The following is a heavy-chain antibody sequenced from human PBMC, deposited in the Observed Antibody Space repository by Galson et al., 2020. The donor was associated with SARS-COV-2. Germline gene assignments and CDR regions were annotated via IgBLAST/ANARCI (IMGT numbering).Heavy chain of an antibody. V-gene: IGHV1-18*04. CDR1: GYTFTSYG. Sequence: GESLKISCKASGYTFTSYGISWVRQAPGQGLEWMGWISAYNGNTNYAQKLQGRVTMTTDTSTSTAYMELRSLRSDDTAVYYCAREFTYYDILTDRALNWFDPWGQGTLVTVSS. J-gene: IGHJ5*02. CDR2: ISAYNGNT. D-gene: IGHD3-9*01. CDR3: AREFTYYDILTDRALNWFDP.